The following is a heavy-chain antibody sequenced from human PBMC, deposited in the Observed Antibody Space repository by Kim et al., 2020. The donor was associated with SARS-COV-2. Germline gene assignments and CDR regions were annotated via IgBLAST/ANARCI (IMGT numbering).Heavy chain of an antibody. V-gene: IGHV1-69*13. CDR3: ARGTLVRKKGKEERVSRNYYYYGMDV. CDR1: GGTFSSYA. D-gene: IGHD6-13*01. J-gene: IGHJ6*02. Sequence: SVKVSCKASGGTFSSYAISWVRQAPGQGLEWMGGIIPIFGTANYAQKFQGRVTITADESTSTAYMELSSLRSEDTAVYYCARGTLVRKKGKEERVSRNYYYYGMDVWGQGTTVTVSS. CDR2: IIPIFGTA.